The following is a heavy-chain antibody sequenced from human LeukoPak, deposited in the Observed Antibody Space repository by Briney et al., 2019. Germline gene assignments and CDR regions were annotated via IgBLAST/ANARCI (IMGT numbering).Heavy chain of an antibody. CDR3: ARGLPFTIVLMVYARGEWCDP. D-gene: IGHD2-8*01. CDR2: INHSGST. CDR1: GGSFSVYY. J-gene: IGHJ5*02. V-gene: IGHV4-34*01. Sequence: SETLSLTCAVYGGSFSVYYWSWIRQPPGKGLEWIGEINHSGSTNYNPSLKSRVTISVDTSKNQFSLKLSSVTAADTAVYYCARGLPFTIVLMVYARGEWCDPWGQGTLVTVSS.